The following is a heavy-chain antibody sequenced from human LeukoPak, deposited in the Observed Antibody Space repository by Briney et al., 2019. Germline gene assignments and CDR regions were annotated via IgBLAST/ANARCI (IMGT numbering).Heavy chain of an antibody. D-gene: IGHD3-10*01. V-gene: IGHV3-11*01. CDR3: ARGHTYYYGSGSSH. Sequence: PGGSLRLSCAASGFTFSDYYMSWIRQAPGKGLEGVSYISSSGSTIYYSDSVKGRFTISRENAKNSLYLQMNSLRAEDTAVYYCARGHTYYYGSGSSHWGQGTLVTVSS. CDR2: ISSSGSTI. CDR1: GFTFSDYY. J-gene: IGHJ4*02.